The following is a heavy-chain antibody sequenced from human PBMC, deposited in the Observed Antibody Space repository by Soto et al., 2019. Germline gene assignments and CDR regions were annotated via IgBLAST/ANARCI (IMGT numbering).Heavy chain of an antibody. CDR3: AKGRLAVGSDWFDS. D-gene: IGHD1-26*01. Sequence: GGSLRLSCEASGFTFYTYAMIWVRQAPGKGLEWVTAIDSDGTDTCYADFVKGRFTVSRDNSKNTLYLQMRSLTAEDTALYYCAKGRLAVGSDWFDSWGPGTLVTVSS. CDR2: IDSDGTDT. CDR1: GFTFYTYA. J-gene: IGHJ5*01. V-gene: IGHV3-23*05.